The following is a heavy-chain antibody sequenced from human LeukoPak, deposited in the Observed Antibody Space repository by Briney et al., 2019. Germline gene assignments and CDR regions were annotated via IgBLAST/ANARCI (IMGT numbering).Heavy chain of an antibody. J-gene: IGHJ5*02. Sequence: GASVKVSCKASGYTFTGYYMHWVRQAPGQGLEWMGRINPNSGGTNYAPKFQGRVTMTRDTSISTAYMELSRLRSDDTAVYYCARNHVDTGWFDPWGQGTLVTVSS. CDR2: INPNSGGT. D-gene: IGHD5-18*01. V-gene: IGHV1-2*06. CDR1: GYTFTGYY. CDR3: ARNHVDTGWFDP.